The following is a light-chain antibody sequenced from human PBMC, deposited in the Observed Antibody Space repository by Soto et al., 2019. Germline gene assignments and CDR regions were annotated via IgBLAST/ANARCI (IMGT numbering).Light chain of an antibody. J-gene: IGLJ2*01. CDR2: SNN. CDR3: AAWDDSLNGHVV. CDR1: NSNIESNT. V-gene: IGLV1-44*01. Sequence: QSVLTQPPSASGTPGQRVTISCSGSNSNIESNTVNWYQQLPGTAPKLLIYSNNQRPSGVPDRFSGSKSGTSASLAISGLQSDDEADYYCAAWDDSLNGHVVFGGGTKPTV.